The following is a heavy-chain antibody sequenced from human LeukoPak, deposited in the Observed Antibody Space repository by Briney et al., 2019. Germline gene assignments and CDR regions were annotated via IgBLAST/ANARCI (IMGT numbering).Heavy chain of an antibody. J-gene: IGHJ4*02. CDR1: GGSLSSYY. Sequence: SETLSLTCTVSGGSLSSYYWGWIRQPPGKGLEWIGNIYYTGSTNYNPSLKSRVTLSVDTSKNQLSLKVSSVTAADTAVYYCARDGGGTSRPFDYWGQGTPVTVSS. D-gene: IGHD2-2*01. V-gene: IGHV4-59*01. CDR2: IYYTGST. CDR3: ARDGGGTSRPFDY.